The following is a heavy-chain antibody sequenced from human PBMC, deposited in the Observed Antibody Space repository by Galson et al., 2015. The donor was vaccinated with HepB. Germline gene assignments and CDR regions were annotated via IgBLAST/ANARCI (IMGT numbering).Heavy chain of an antibody. D-gene: IGHD3-3*01. Sequence: SLRLSCAASGFTFSSYEMNWVRQAPGKGLEWVAVISYDGSNKYYADSVKGRFTISRDNAKNTLYLQMNSLRAEDTAVYYCARADYDFWSGYYYYYYYMDVWGKGTTVTVSS. CDR3: ARADYDFWSGYYYYYYYMDV. V-gene: IGHV3-30*03. J-gene: IGHJ6*03. CDR2: ISYDGSNK. CDR1: GFTFSSYE.